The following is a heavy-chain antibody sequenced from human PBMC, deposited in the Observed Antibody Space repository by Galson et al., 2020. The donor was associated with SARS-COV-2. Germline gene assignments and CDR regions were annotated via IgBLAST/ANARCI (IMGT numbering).Heavy chain of an antibody. CDR1: RYSFTNYW. D-gene: IGHD6-19*01. V-gene: IGHV5-51*01. CDR3: ARHGASSGWYEGIDY. J-gene: IGHJ4*02. Sequence: GESLKISCKASRYSFTNYWIGWVRQMPGKGLEWMGVIYPDDPYTIYSPSFQGQVTTSADKSITTAYLQWSGLKASDTAMYYCARHGASSGWYEGIDYWGQGTLVAVSS. CDR2: IYPDDPYT.